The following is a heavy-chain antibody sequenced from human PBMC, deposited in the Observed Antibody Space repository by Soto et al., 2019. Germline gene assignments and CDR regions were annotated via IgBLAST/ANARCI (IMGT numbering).Heavy chain of an antibody. CDR2: ISAYNGNT. CDR1: GYTFTSYG. J-gene: IGHJ5*02. Sequence: ALVKVSCKASGYTFTSYGISWVRQAPGQGLEWMGWISAYNGNTNYAQKLQGRVTMTTDTSTSTAYMELRSLRSDDTAVYYCARDKKNANWYSGGVILKPYNWFDPWGQGTLVTVSS. V-gene: IGHV1-18*01. CDR3: ARDKKNANWYSGGVILKPYNWFDP. D-gene: IGHD3-16*02.